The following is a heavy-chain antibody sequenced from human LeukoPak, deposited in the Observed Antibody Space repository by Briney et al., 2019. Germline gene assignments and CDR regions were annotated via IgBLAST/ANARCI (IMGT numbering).Heavy chain of an antibody. D-gene: IGHD6-6*01. CDR1: GGSFSGYY. J-gene: IGHJ6*03. V-gene: IGHV4-34*01. CDR2: INHSGST. CDR3: ARLAAPRHSPYYYYYMDV. Sequence: PSETLSLTCAVYGGSFSGYYWSWIRQPPGKGLEWIGEINHSGSTNYNPSLKSRVTISVDTSKNQFSLKLSSVTAADTAVYYCARLAAPRHSPYYYYYMDVWGKGTTVTVSS.